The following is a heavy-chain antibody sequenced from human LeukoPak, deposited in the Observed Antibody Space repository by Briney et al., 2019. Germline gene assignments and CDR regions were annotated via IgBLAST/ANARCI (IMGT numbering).Heavy chain of an antibody. J-gene: IGHJ4*02. CDR2: INHSGST. Sequence: SETLSLTCTVSGGSISSGGYYWSWIRQPPGRGLEWIGEINHSGSTNYNPSLKSRVTISVDTSKNQFSLKLSSVTAADTAVYYCASGPYPLDYWGQGTLVTVSS. CDR3: ASGPYPLDY. V-gene: IGHV4-39*07. CDR1: GGSISSGGYY.